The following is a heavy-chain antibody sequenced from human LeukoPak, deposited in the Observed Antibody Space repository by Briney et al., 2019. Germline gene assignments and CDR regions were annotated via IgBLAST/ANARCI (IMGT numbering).Heavy chain of an antibody. J-gene: IGHJ4*02. Sequence: PGGSLRLSCAASGFTFSSYAMSWVRQAPGKGLEWVSAISGSGGSTYYEDSVKGRFTISRDNSKNTLYLQMNSLRAEDTAVYYCAKDIKRAYYDSSGYLDYWGQGTLVTVSS. V-gene: IGHV3-23*01. CDR3: AKDIKRAYYDSSGYLDY. CDR2: ISGSGGST. D-gene: IGHD3-22*01. CDR1: GFTFSSYA.